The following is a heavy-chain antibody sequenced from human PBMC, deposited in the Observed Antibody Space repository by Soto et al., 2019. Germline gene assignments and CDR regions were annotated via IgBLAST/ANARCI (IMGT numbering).Heavy chain of an antibody. CDR2: INTDGSAT. CDR3: ARDDEGF. CDR1: GFTFSSNW. V-gene: IGHV3-74*01. Sequence: EVQLVESGGGLVQPGGSLRLSCAASGFTFSSNWMHWVRRVPGRGLVWVTRINTDGSATNYVDSVKGRFTVSRDNAKNTLYLQMNSLRVEDTAVYYCARDDEGFWGQGTLVTVSS. J-gene: IGHJ4*02.